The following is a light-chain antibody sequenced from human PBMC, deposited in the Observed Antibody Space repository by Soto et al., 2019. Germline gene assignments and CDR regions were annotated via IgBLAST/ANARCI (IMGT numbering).Light chain of an antibody. Sequence: DIQMTQSPSTLSASVGDRVTITCRASQSISGWLAWYQQKPGKAPKLLIYKASSLEIGVPSRFSGSGSGTEFTLTISSLQPDDFATYYCQQYNSFSWTFGQGTTVEVK. CDR1: QSISGW. CDR3: QQYNSFSWT. J-gene: IGKJ1*01. CDR2: KAS. V-gene: IGKV1-5*03.